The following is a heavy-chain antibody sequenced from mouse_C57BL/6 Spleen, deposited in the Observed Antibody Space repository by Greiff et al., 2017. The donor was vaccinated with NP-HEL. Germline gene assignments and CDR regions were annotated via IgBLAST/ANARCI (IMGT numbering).Heavy chain of an antibody. CDR3: ARNYYGSSPYYAMDY. J-gene: IGHJ4*01. V-gene: IGHV5-17*01. D-gene: IGHD1-1*01. Sequence: EVHLVESGGGLVKPGGSLKLSCAASGFTFSDYGMHWVRQAPEKGLEWVAYISSGSSTIYYADTVKGRFTISRDNAKNTLFLHMTSLRSEDTAMYYCARNYYGSSPYYAMDYWGQGTSVTVSS. CDR1: GFTFSDYG. CDR2: ISSGSSTI.